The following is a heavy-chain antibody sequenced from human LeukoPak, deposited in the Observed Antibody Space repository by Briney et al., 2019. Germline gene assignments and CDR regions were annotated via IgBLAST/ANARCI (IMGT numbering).Heavy chain of an antibody. CDR3: AKDRAMVRGVTNLNWFDP. CDR1: GFTFSSYG. V-gene: IGHV3-30*02. D-gene: IGHD3-10*01. CDR2: IRYDGSNK. J-gene: IGHJ5*02. Sequence: PGGSLRLSCAASGFTFSSYGMHWVRQAPGKGLEWVAFIRYDGSNKYYADSVKGRFTISRDNSKNTLYLQMNSLRAEDTAVYYCAKDRAMVRGVTNLNWFDPWGQGTLVTVS.